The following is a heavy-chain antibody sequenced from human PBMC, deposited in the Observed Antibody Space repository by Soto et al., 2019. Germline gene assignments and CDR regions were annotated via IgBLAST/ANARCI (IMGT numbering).Heavy chain of an antibody. CDR2: MGGSNDDT. CDR1: GFTFSIFA. V-gene: IGHV3-23*01. D-gene: IGHD1-20*01. J-gene: IGHJ3*02. Sequence: EVQLLESGGGLVQPGGSLRLSCAASGFTFSIFAMSWVRQAPGKGLEWVSGMGGSNDDTYYADSVKGGFTISRDNSKITLFLKMNSLSAEDTAVYYCAKDRVNHNSVWDPFDIWGEGTMVTVSS. CDR3: AKDRVNHNSVWDPFDI.